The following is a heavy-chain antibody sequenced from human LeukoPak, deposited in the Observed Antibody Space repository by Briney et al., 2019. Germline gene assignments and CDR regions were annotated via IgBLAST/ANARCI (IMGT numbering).Heavy chain of an antibody. CDR1: GFTFSNPW. D-gene: IGHD2-2*01. J-gene: IGHJ4*02. Sequence: MSGGSLRLSCAPSGFTFSNPWMSWVRHATGKGLEWVGGIKSKTDGGTTDYAAPVKGRFTISRDDSKNTLYLQMNSLKTEDTAVYYCTTYQLLGHWGQGTLVTVSS. CDR2: IKSKTDGGTT. V-gene: IGHV3-15*01. CDR3: TTYQLLGH.